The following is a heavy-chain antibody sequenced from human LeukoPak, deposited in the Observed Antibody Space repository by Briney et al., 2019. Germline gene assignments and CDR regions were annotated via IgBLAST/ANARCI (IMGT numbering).Heavy chain of an antibody. J-gene: IGHJ6*04. Sequence: GSLRLSCAASGFTFRDSSMNWVRQTPGKGLEWISYISSSSDAIYYADSVKGRFTISRDNVDNSLYLQMDSLRAEDTAVYYCARDSGPAFVVPAAMDVWGKGTTVTVSS. CDR1: GFTFRDSS. D-gene: IGHD2-2*01. CDR3: ARDSGPAFVVPAAMDV. CDR2: ISSSSDAI. V-gene: IGHV3-48*01.